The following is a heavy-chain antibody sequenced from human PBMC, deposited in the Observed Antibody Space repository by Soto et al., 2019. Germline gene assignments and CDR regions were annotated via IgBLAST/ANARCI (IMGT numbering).Heavy chain of an antibody. CDR1: GFTFSNAW. J-gene: IGHJ6*02. CDR2: IKSKTDGGTT. D-gene: IGHD6-19*01. Sequence: GGSLRLSCAATGFTFSNAWMSWVRQAPGKGLEWVGRIKSKTDGGTTDYAAPVKGRFTISRHDSKNTLYLQMNSLKTEDTAVYYCTATRGIAGAGIYYYGMDVWGQGTTVTVSS. CDR3: TATRGIAGAGIYYYGMDV. V-gene: IGHV3-15*01.